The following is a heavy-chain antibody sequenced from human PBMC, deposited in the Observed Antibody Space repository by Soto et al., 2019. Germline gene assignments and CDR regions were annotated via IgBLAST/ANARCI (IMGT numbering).Heavy chain of an antibody. CDR1: GFTFSSYW. Sequence: GGSLRLSCAASGFTFSSYWMSWVRQAPGKGLEWVANIKQDGSEKYYVDSVKGRFTISRDNAKNSLYLQMNSLRAEDTAVYYCARALVTMIVVVTPANPVYYGMDVWGQGTTVTVSS. J-gene: IGHJ6*02. D-gene: IGHD3-22*01. CDR2: IKQDGSEK. V-gene: IGHV3-7*03. CDR3: ARALVTMIVVVTPANPVYYGMDV.